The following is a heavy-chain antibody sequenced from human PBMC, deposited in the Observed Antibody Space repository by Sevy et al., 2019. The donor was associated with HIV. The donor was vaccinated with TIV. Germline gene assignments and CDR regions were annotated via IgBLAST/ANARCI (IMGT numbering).Heavy chain of an antibody. J-gene: IGHJ5*02. V-gene: IGHV1-3*01. CDR1: GFTFRTYI. CDR3: VRSREPAHYDILTGGWFDP. D-gene: IGHD3-9*01. Sequence: ASVKVSCKASGFTFRTYIMHWVRQAPGQRPEWMGWIYGGNGNTEYSQKFQGRVTITRDTSASTTYMEVSSLRSEDTAVYYCVRSREPAHYDILTGGWFDPWGQGTLVTVSS. CDR2: IYGGNGNT.